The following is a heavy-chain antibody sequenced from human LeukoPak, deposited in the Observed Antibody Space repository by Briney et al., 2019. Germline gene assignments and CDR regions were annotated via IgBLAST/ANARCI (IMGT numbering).Heavy chain of an antibody. J-gene: IGHJ4*02. Sequence: SETLSLTCTVSGGSITSYYWSWIRQPPGKGLEWIGYIHHSGSTTHNPSLRSRVTISVDTSRNQLSLELSPVTAADTAVYYCARARAGTGYYFDFWGQGAMVSVSS. CDR3: ARARAGTGYYFDF. V-gene: IGHV4-59*01. CDR1: GGSITSYY. D-gene: IGHD6-13*01. CDR2: IHHSGST.